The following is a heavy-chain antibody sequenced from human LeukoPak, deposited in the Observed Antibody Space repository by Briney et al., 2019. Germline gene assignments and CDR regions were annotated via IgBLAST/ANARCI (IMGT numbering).Heavy chain of an antibody. J-gene: IGHJ4*02. CDR3: ARANQGLRYFDWLDSYFDY. CDR2: IYYSGST. Sequence: SETLSLTCTVSGGSISSYYWSWIRQPPGKGLEWIGYIYYSGSTNYNPSLKSRVTISVDKSKNQFSLKLSSVTAADTAVYYCARANQGLRYFDWLDSYFDYWGQGTLVTVSS. CDR1: GGSISSYY. D-gene: IGHD3-9*01. V-gene: IGHV4-59*12.